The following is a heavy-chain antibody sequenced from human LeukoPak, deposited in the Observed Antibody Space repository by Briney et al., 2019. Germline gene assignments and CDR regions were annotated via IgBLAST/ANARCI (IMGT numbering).Heavy chain of an antibody. CDR3: AKDYSGSYYLIDF. CDR1: GFTFSSYA. CDR2: ISGSGGGT. V-gene: IGHV3-23*01. J-gene: IGHJ4*02. Sequence: PGGSLRLSCAASGFTFSSYAMSWVRQAPGKGLEWVSAISGSGGGTYYADSVKGRFTISRDTSKNTLYLQMNSLRAEDTAIYYCAKDYSGSYYLIDFWGQGTLVTVSS. D-gene: IGHD1-26*01.